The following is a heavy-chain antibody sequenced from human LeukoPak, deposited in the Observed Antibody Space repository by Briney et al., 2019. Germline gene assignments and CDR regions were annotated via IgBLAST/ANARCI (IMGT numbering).Heavy chain of an antibody. V-gene: IGHV3-74*01. J-gene: IGHJ2*01. CDR1: GFTFSSYW. CDR2: INTDGSST. CDR3: ARNRYSSSSYDWYFDL. D-gene: IGHD6-6*01. Sequence: PGGSLRLSCAAPGFTFSSYWMHWVRQAPGKGLVWVSRINTDGSSTSYADSVKGRFTISRDNAKNTLYLQMNSLRAEDTAVYYCARNRYSSSSYDWYFDLWGRGTLVTVSS.